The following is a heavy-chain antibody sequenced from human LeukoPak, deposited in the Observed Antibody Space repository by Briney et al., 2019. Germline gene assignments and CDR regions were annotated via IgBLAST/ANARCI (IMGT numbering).Heavy chain of an antibody. CDR2: ITSTSTYI. Sequence: GGSLRLSCKASGFTFSSYNMNWVRQAPGKGLEWVSTITSTSTYIAYADSVKGRFTISRDNADNSVYLQMNSLRADDTAVYYCAKERPHGMDVWGQGTSVTVSS. CDR3: AKERPHGMDV. D-gene: IGHD6-6*01. J-gene: IGHJ6*02. CDR1: GFTFSSYN. V-gene: IGHV3-21*01.